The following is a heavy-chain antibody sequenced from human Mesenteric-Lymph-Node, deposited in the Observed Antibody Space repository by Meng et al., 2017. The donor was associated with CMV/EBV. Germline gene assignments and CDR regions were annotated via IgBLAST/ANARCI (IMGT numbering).Heavy chain of an antibody. V-gene: IGHV4-4*02. Sequence: AGGSISGSAWFSWVRRPPGKGLEWIGEMHVDGRINYNPSLRSRVAMSLDTSKNQFSLKLSSVTPADTAVYYCARGNFYDSSGYHFDYWGQGTLVTVSS. CDR1: GGSISGSAW. J-gene: IGHJ4*02. D-gene: IGHD3-22*01. CDR3: ARGNFYDSSGYHFDY. CDR2: MHVDGRI.